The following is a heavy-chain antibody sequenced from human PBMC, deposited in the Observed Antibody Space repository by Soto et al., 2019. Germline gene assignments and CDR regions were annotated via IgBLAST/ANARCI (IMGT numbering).Heavy chain of an antibody. J-gene: IGHJ5*02. CDR2: ISGSGGST. D-gene: IGHD3-10*01. Sequence: EVQLLESGGGLVQPGGSLRLSCAASGFTFSSYAMTWVRQAPGKGLEWVSVISGSGGSTYYADSVKGRFTISRDNSNNTLYLQMNSLRAEDTALYYCAKGAYNSGSHYRNWFDPWGQGTLVTVSS. CDR3: AKGAYNSGSHYRNWFDP. V-gene: IGHV3-23*01. CDR1: GFTFSSYA.